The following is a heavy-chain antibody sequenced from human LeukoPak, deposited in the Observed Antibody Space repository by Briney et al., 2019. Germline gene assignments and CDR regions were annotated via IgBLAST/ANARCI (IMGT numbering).Heavy chain of an antibody. CDR1: GGSISNYY. CDR2: IYYSGST. D-gene: IGHD5-24*01. Sequence: SETLSLTCTVSGGSISNYYWSWIRQPPGKGLEWIGYIYYSGSTNYNPSLKSRVTISVDTSKNQFSLKLSSVTAADTAVYYCARRLQADYWGQGTLVTVSS. V-gene: IGHV4-59*08. CDR3: ARRLQADY. J-gene: IGHJ4*02.